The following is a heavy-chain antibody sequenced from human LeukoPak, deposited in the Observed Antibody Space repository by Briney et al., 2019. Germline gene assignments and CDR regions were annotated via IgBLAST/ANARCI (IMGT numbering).Heavy chain of an antibody. Sequence: GGSLRLSCAASGFTFSSYAMTWVRQAPGKGLEWVSAISRSGGDTEYADSVKGRFTISRDNSKNTLYMQMNSLRAEDAAVYYCARQWSEAFDIWGQGTMVTVSS. CDR2: ISRSGGDT. D-gene: IGHD6-19*01. CDR1: GFTFSSYA. CDR3: ARQWSEAFDI. J-gene: IGHJ3*02. V-gene: IGHV3-23*01.